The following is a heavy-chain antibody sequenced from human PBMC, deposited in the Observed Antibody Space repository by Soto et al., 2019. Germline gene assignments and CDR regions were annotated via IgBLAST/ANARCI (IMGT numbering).Heavy chain of an antibody. Sequence: GGSLRLSCAASGFTFSGYAMTWVRQAPGKGMEWVSTIFGNGVTTYYADSVKGRFTISRDNSKSTLYLQMNSLRAEDTALYYCAKYDPQRRSPFDHWGQGTLVTVSS. CDR3: AKYDPQRRSPFDH. D-gene: IGHD1-1*01. CDR2: IFGNGVTT. V-gene: IGHV3-23*01. J-gene: IGHJ4*02. CDR1: GFTFSGYA.